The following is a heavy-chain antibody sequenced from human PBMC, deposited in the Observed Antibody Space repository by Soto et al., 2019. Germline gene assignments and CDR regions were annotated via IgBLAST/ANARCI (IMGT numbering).Heavy chain of an antibody. Sequence: EVQWLESGGGLVQPGGSLRLSCAASGFMLNNQDMCWVRQAHGKGLEWVSGISADGTRTYYADSMRGRFTISRDNSKNTLYLQMNSLRAEDTAIYYCAKDAPRRAGVFFFDHWGQGTLVTVSS. CDR3: AKDAPRRAGVFFFDH. J-gene: IGHJ4*02. CDR2: ISADGTRT. D-gene: IGHD7-27*01. CDR1: GFMLNNQD. V-gene: IGHV3-23*01.